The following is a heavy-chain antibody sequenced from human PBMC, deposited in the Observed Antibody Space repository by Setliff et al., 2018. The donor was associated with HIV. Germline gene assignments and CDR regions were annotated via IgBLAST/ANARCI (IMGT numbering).Heavy chain of an antibody. CDR2: IYYSGIT. Sequence: PSETLSLTCAVYGGSFSGYNWSWIRQSPGKGLEWIGYIYYSGITTYNPSLRSRVTMSVDTSKNQFSLKVTSVTAADTAVYYCTRDLWGDDYYYNNMDVWGKGTTVTVSS. CDR3: TRDLWGDDYYYNNMDV. J-gene: IGHJ6*03. V-gene: IGHV4-34*11. D-gene: IGHD2-21*02. CDR1: GGSFSGYN.